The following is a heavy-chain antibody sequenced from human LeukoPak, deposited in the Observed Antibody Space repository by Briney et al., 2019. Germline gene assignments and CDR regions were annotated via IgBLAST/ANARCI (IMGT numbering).Heavy chain of an antibody. Sequence: ASVKVSCNASGYTFTDYYIHGVRQAPGQGLEWMGWVNPNSGDTNHAHKFQGRVTMTSDTSISTAYMDLNRVRSDDTAVYYCALLFSSTWYRFDSWGQGTLVTVSS. J-gene: IGHJ4*02. CDR2: VNPNSGDT. CDR1: GYTFTDYY. V-gene: IGHV1-2*02. CDR3: ALLFSSTWYRFDS. D-gene: IGHD6-13*01.